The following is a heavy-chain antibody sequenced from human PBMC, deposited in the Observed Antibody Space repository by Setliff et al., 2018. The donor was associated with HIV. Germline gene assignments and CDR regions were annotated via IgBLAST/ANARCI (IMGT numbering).Heavy chain of an antibody. J-gene: IGHJ4*02. Sequence: PSETLSLTCAVYGGSFSGYYWSWIRQPPGKGLEWIGEINHSGSTKYNLSLKSRVTISVDTSTNQFSLKLSSVTAADTAVYYCARVGYYDSSFDYWGQGTLVTVSS. CDR3: ARVGYYDSSFDY. V-gene: IGHV4-34*01. CDR1: GGSFSGYY. D-gene: IGHD3-22*01. CDR2: INHSGST.